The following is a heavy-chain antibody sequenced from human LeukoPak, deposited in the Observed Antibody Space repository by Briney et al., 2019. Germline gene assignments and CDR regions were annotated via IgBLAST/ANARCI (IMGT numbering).Heavy chain of an antibody. CDR1: GFPFSDYR. V-gene: IGHV3-21*06. Sequence: GGSLTLSCAASGFPFSDYRQHWVRQAPGKGLEGVSCISGDSRYIYYADSLKGRSTISRDNAQNSLYLHMNNLRAEDTAVYYCARGPFSSSWSEFDYWGQGTLVTVSS. CDR2: ISGDSRYI. J-gene: IGHJ4*02. CDR3: ARGPFSSSWSEFDY. D-gene: IGHD6-13*01.